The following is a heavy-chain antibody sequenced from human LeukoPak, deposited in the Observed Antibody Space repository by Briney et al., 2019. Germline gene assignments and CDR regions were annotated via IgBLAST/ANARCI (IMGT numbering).Heavy chain of an antibody. D-gene: IGHD5-18*01. Sequence: SETLSLTCTVSGGSINNYYWSWIRQPPGKGLEWIGYIYYSGSTNYNPSLESRLTISVASSKNQFSLKLSSVTAADTAVYYCARSLYRYGADASDIWGQGTMVTVSS. CDR1: GGSINNYY. J-gene: IGHJ3*02. CDR3: ARSLYRYGADASDI. V-gene: IGHV4-59*01. CDR2: IYYSGST.